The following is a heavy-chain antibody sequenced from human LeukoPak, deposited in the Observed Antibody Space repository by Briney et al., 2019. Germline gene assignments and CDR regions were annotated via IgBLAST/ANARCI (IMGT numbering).Heavy chain of an antibody. CDR1: GGSISSSNW. Sequence: PSGTLSLTCAVSGGSISSSNWWSWVRQPPGKGLEWIGEIYHSGSTNYNPSLKSRVTISVDKSKNQFSLKLSSVTAADTAVYYCARVDMVRGVKRVVDYWGQGTLVTVSS. V-gene: IGHV4-4*02. CDR3: ARVDMVRGVKRVVDY. J-gene: IGHJ4*02. CDR2: IYHSGST. D-gene: IGHD3-10*01.